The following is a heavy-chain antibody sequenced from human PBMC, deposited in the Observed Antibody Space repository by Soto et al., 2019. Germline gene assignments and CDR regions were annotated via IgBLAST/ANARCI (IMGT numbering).Heavy chain of an antibody. V-gene: IGHV4-59*01. D-gene: IGHD3-16*01. CDR3: ARASSCAYDSCAFDP. CDR2: IYYTGST. J-gene: IGHJ5*02. CDR1: GGSISTYY. Sequence: SETLSLTCTVSGGSISTYYWSWIRRPPGKGLEWIGFIYYTGSTNYNPSLKSRVTLSLDTSKNQFSLKLSSVTAADTAVYYCARASSCAYDSCAFDPWGQGTLVTVSS.